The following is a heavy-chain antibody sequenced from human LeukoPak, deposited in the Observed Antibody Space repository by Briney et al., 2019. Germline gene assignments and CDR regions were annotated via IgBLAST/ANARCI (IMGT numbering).Heavy chain of an antibody. V-gene: IGHV1-69*02. Sequence: XXAPGQXLXWMGRIIPILGIANYAQKFQGRVTITADKSTSTAYMELSSLRSEDTAVYYCAAYLRGGGPTHGLDPWGQGTLVTVSS. CDR3: AAYLRGGGPTHGLDP. J-gene: IGHJ5*02. D-gene: IGHD2-15*01. CDR2: IIPILGIA.